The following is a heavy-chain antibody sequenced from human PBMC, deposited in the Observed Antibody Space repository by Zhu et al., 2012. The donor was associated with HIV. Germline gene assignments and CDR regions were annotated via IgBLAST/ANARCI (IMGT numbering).Heavy chain of an antibody. CDR2: IYHSGTT. V-gene: IGHV4-38-2*02. CDR3: ARGGYYYDSLGAFDL. D-gene: IGHD3-22*01. Sequence: QVQLQESGPGSVKPSKTLSLTCSISGYSMRSGYYWGWIRQPPGKDLEWIGSIYHSGTTYYNPSLKSRVTILVDMSEKEFSLKLTSVTAADTAVYYCARGGYYYDSLGAFDLWGQG. CDR1: GYSMRSGYY. J-gene: IGHJ3*01.